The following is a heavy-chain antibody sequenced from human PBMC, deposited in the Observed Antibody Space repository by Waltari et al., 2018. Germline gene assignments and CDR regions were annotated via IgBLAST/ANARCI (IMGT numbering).Heavy chain of an antibody. Sequence: EVQLVQSGAEVKKPGATVKISCKVSGYTFTDYYMHWVHQAPGKGLEWMGLVDPEDGETIYAEKFQGRVTITADTSTDTAYMELSSLRSEDTAVYYCATVSNYDYIWGSYRSTGAFDIWGQGTMVTVSS. V-gene: IGHV1-69-2*01. CDR1: GYTFTDYY. CDR3: ATVSNYDYIWGSYRSTGAFDI. J-gene: IGHJ3*02. CDR2: VDPEDGET. D-gene: IGHD3-16*02.